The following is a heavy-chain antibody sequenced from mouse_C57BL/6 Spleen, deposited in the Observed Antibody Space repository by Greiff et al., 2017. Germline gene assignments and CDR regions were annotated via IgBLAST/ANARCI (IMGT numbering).Heavy chain of an antibody. D-gene: IGHD1-1*01. CDR2: IDPSDSYT. Sequence: VQLQQPGAELVRPGASVKLSCKASGYTFTSYWMHWVKQRPGQGLEWIGVIDPSDSYTNYNQKFKGNATLTVDTSSSTAYMQRRSLTSEDSAVYYCARSVPYYNGSRYYAMDYWGQGTSVTVSS. V-gene: IGHV1-59*01. J-gene: IGHJ4*01. CDR1: GYTFTSYW. CDR3: ARSVPYYNGSRYYAMDY.